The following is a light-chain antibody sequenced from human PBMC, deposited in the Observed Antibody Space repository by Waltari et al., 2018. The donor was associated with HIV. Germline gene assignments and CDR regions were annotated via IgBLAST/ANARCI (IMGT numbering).Light chain of an antibody. Sequence: GDRVTITCRASQNLGDYVNLYQQKPGEPTKLVIYSGTSLQPGVPSRFSGSGSGTDFALTISSRKSEDFATYYCEQIYTCPLFTFGPGTKVDIK. CDR2: SGT. CDR1: QNLGDY. J-gene: IGKJ3*01. CDR3: EQIYTCPLFT. V-gene: IGKV1-39*01.